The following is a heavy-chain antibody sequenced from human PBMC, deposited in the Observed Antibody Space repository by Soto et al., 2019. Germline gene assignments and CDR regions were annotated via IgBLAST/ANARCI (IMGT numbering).Heavy chain of an antibody. CDR3: ARDPVAVTGSFVDS. CDR1: GFTFNKHA. J-gene: IGHJ4*02. D-gene: IGHD6-19*01. Sequence: EVELLQSGGGLVQPGGSLRLSCVASGFTFNKHALAWVRQAPGKGLEWVSAISGSGSSTYDSDSVKGRFTISRDNSNNMVYLYMNSLRPDDTAVYYCARDPVAVTGSFVDSWGQGTLVTVSS. V-gene: IGHV3-23*01. CDR2: ISGSGSST.